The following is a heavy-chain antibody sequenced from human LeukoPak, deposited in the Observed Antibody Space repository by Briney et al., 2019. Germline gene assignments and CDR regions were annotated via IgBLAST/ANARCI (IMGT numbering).Heavy chain of an antibody. V-gene: IGHV3-23*01. D-gene: IGHD2-15*01. CDR2: IDGGGGRT. CDR1: GFAFSSYA. J-gene: IGHJ4*02. CDR3: AKARRVVVVAASDY. Sequence: GSLRLSCTASGFAFSSYAMSWVRQAPGVGLEWVSAIDGGGGRTWHADSVRGRFTISRDNSKNTLYLQMNSLRAEDTAVYYCAKARRVVVVAASDYWGQGTLVTVSS.